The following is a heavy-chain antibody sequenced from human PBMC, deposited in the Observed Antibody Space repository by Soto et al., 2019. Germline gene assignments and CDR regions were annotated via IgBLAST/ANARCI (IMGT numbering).Heavy chain of an antibody. CDR1: GFTFSSYA. J-gene: IGHJ6*02. CDR2: ISYDGSYK. D-gene: IGHD5-12*01. V-gene: IGHV3-30-3*01. CDR3: ARDYYRFNSGYGFSMDV. Sequence: QVQLVESGGGVVQPGRSLRLSCAASGFTFSSYAMHWVRQAPGKGLEWVAVISYDGSYKYYADSVKGRFTISRDNSKNTRYLQMNSLRAEDTAVYYCARDYYRFNSGYGFSMDVWGQGTTVTVSS.